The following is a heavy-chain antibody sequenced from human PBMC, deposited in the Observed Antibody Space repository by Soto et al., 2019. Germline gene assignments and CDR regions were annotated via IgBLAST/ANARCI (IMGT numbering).Heavy chain of an antibody. CDR3: ARDLHWAFDY. CDR1: GVTVRSNY. CDR2: IYSGGST. V-gene: IGHV3-53*01. J-gene: IGHJ4*02. Sequence: PRGSLRLSYAASGVTVRSNYMSWVRQAPGKGLEWVSVIYSGGSTYYADSVKGRFTISGDNAKNSLYLQMNSLRAEDTAVYYCARDLHWAFDYWGQGTLVTVSS. D-gene: IGHD7-27*01.